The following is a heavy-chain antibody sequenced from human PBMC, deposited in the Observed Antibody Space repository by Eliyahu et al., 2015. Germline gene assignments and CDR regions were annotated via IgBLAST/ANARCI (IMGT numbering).Heavy chain of an antibody. CDR2: INHNGKT. CDR3: VRQSTDSSVRPNWFDP. Sequence: QVQLQQWGAGLLKPSETLSLTCAVYGGSFTSHYWSWIRQPPGKGLEWIGEINHNGKTSYNSSLKSRVIISVDTAKNQFSLKVNSVTAADTAVYYCVRQSTDSSVRPNWFDPWGQGSLVTVSS. V-gene: IGHV4-34*01. CDR1: GGSFTSHY. J-gene: IGHJ5*02. D-gene: IGHD6-19*01.